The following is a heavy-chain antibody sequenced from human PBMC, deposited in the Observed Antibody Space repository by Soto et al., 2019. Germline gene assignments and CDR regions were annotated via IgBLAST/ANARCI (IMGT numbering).Heavy chain of an antibody. D-gene: IGHD1-26*01. J-gene: IGHJ6*02. CDR2: IIPIFGTA. Sequence: SVKVSCKASGGTFSSCAISWVRQAPGQGLEWMGGIIPIFGTANYAQNFQGRVTITADESTSTAYIQLSSLRSEDTAVYYCASAPPGTYSPPYYNGMDVWGQGTTVTVSS. CDR1: GGTFSSCA. CDR3: ASAPPGTYSPPYYNGMDV. V-gene: IGHV1-69*13.